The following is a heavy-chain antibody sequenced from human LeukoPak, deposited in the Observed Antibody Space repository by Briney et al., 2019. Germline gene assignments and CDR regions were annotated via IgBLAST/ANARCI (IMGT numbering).Heavy chain of an antibody. CDR2: IIPIFGTA. D-gene: IGHD5-18*01. CDR1: GGTFSSYA. Sequence: GASVKVSCKASGGTFSSYAISWVRQAPGQGLEWMGGIIPIFGTANYAQKFQGRVTITTDESTSTAYMELSSLRSEDTAVYYCARALMDPADHRSPYDAFDIWGQGTMVTVSS. CDR3: ARALMDPADHRSPYDAFDI. J-gene: IGHJ3*02. V-gene: IGHV1-69*05.